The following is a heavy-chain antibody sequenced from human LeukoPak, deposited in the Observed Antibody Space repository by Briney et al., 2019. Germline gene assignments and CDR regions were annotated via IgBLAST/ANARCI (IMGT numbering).Heavy chain of an antibody. CDR2: IYTSGST. D-gene: IGHD2-2*01. CDR3: ARGANLPCSSTSCYDFDY. Sequence: SETLSLTCTVSGGSISSYYWSWIRQPAGKGLEWIGRIYTSGSTNYNPSLKSRVTMSVDTSKNQFSLKLSSVAAADTAVYYCARGANLPCSSTSCYDFDYWGQGTLVTVSS. J-gene: IGHJ4*02. CDR1: GGSISSYY. V-gene: IGHV4-4*07.